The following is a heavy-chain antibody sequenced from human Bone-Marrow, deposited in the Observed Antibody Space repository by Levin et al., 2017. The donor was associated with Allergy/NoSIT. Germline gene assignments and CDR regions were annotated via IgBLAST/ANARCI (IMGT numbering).Heavy chain of an antibody. CDR2: INPNSGGT. J-gene: IGHJ4*02. CDR1: GYTFTAFY. D-gene: IGHD1-1*01. CDR3: ARAQLGGDY. Sequence: GESLKISCKTSGYTFTAFYMYWVRQAPGQGLEWMGWINPNSGGTNYAQKFQGRVTMTRDTSISTAYMELRSLRSDDTAVYYCARAQLGGDYWGQGTLVTVSS. V-gene: IGHV1-2*02.